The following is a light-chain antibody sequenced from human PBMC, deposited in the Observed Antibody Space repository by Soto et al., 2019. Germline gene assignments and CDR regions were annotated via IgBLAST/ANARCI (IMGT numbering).Light chain of an antibody. J-gene: IGKJ2*01. V-gene: IGKV3-15*01. CDR3: QQYNTWVT. Sequence: EIVMTQSPATLSVSPGERATLSCRASQSVSSNLAWYQQKPGQAPRLLIYGASTRANGIPARFSGSGSGTEFTLTISSLQSEYFAIYYCQQYNTWVTFGQGTKLEIK. CDR1: QSVSSN. CDR2: GAS.